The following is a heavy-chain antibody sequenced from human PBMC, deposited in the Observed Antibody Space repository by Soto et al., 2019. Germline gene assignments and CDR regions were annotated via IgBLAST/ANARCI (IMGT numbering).Heavy chain of an antibody. J-gene: IGHJ3*02. CDR3: AHYDQLWFGEYFCRI. D-gene: IGHD3-10*01. CDR1: GFSLSTSGVG. Sequence: SGPTLVNPTQTLTLTCTFSGFSLSTSGVGVGWIRQPPGKALEWLALIYWDDDKRYSPSLKSRLTINKDTSKNQMVLKMNNMEPVDTSTFYFAHYDQLWFGEYFCRIWGQGTMVTVSS. V-gene: IGHV2-5*02. CDR2: IYWDDDK.